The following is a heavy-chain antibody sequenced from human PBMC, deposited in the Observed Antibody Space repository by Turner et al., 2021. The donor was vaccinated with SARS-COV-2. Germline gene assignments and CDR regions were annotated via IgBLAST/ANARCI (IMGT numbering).Heavy chain of an antibody. CDR1: GGSISCKS. J-gene: IGHJ6*02. D-gene: IGHD1-1*01. CDR2: FNKIGSI. CDR3: ARHQGSTSGYDHGMNV. V-gene: IGHV4-59*08. Sequence: QVQLQESVPGLVRPSETLSLTCPVSGGSISCKSWRWIRQSPGRGLEWIGYFNKIGSIDYNPTIRSRVTISVETSKNQLSLNLISMTAAETAVYYCARHQGSTSGYDHGMNVWGQGTAVIVSS.